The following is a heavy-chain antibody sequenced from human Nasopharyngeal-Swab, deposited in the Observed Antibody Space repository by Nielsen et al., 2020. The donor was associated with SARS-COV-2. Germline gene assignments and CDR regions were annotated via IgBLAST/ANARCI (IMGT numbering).Heavy chain of an antibody. Sequence: ASVKVPCKASGYTVTSYAMNWVRQAPGQGLEWMGWINTNTGNPTYAQGFTGRFVFSLDTSVSTAYLQISSLKADDTAVYYCARDAVGATIGFFYYWGQGTLVTVSS. CDR1: GYTVTSYA. V-gene: IGHV7-4-1*02. CDR2: INTNTGNP. CDR3: ARDAVGATIGFFYY. D-gene: IGHD1-26*01. J-gene: IGHJ4*02.